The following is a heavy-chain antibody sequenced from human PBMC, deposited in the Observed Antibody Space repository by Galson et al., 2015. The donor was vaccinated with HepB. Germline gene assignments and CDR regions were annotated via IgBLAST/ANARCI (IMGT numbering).Heavy chain of an antibody. D-gene: IGHD6-13*01. CDR1: GFTFSSYA. CDR2: ISYDGSNK. V-gene: IGHV3-30*04. Sequence: SLRLSCAASGFTFSSYAMHWVRQAPGKGLEWVAVISYDGSNKYYADSVKGRFTISRDNSKNTLYLQMNSLRAEDTAVYYCARSGYSSSWYEGEEYFQHWGQGTLVTVSS. CDR3: ARSGYSSSWYEGEEYFQH. J-gene: IGHJ1*01.